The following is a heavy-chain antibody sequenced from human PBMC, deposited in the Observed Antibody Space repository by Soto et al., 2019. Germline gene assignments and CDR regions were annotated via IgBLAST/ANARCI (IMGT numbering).Heavy chain of an antibody. V-gene: IGHV1-18*01. CDR1: GYTFNNYG. D-gene: IGHD3-10*01. Sequence: QVQLVQSGYEVKEPGASVTVSCKASGYTFNNYGITWVRQDSGQGLEWIGWIRAYNGNANYAQKFQGRVTLTRDTSTSTAYLELRSLRSDDTAVYYCARGTRRFGELFDAFDIWGQGTMVPVSS. CDR3: ARGTRRFGELFDAFDI. CDR2: IRAYNGNA. J-gene: IGHJ3*02.